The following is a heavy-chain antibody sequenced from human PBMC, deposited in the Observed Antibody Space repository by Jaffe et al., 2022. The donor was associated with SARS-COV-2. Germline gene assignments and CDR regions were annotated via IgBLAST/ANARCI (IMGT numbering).Heavy chain of an antibody. CDR1: GGSIRSYY. Sequence: QVQLQESGPGLVKASETLSLTCTVSGGSIRSYYWSWIRQPPGKGLEWIGYIYDSGSTNYNPSLKSRVTISVDTPKNQFSLKLSSVTAADTAVYYCARGSSSGWYRGDYWGQGTLVTVSS. J-gene: IGHJ4*02. CDR3: ARGSSSGWYRGDY. D-gene: IGHD6-19*01. V-gene: IGHV4-59*01. CDR2: IYDSGST.